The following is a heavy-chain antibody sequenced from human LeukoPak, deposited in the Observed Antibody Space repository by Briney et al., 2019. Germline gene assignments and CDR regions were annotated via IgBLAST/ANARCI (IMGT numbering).Heavy chain of an antibody. J-gene: IGHJ4*02. CDR2: INSYNGNT. CDR3: ARGKLVGIFDY. V-gene: IGHV1-18*01. CDR1: GHTLTTYG. D-gene: IGHD6-6*01. Sequence: ASVKVSCKASGHTLTTYGISWVRQAPGQGLEWMGWINSYNGNTNYAQKLQGRVTMTTDTSTSTAYMELRSLRSDDTAVYYCARGKLVGIFDYWGQGTLVTVSS.